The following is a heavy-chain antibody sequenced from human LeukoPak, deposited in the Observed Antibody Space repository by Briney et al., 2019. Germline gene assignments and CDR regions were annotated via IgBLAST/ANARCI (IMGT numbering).Heavy chain of an antibody. J-gene: IGHJ6*03. CDR1: GFAFSTYG. CDR3: AKGGIAVASTSYYYYMDV. D-gene: IGHD6-19*01. CDR2: ISYDGSNK. Sequence: GGSLRHSCAASGFAFSTYGMHWVRQAPGKGLEWVAVISYDGSNKYYADSVKGRFTISRDNSKNTLYLQMNSLRAEDTAVYYCAKGGIAVASTSYYYYMDVWGKGTTVTSSS. V-gene: IGHV3-30*18.